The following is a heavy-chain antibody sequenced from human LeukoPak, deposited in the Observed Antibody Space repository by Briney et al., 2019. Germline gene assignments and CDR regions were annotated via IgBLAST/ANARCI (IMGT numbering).Heavy chain of an antibody. V-gene: IGHV3-15*01. CDR3: TGVSRSSWYDY. J-gene: IGHJ4*02. CDR2: IKSKTDGGSP. CDR1: GFTFSNAW. Sequence: GGSLRLSCAASGFTFSNAWMSWVRQAPGKGLEWVGRIKSKTDGGSPDYAAPVKGRFTISRDDSKNTLYLQMNSLKTEDTAVYYCTGVSRSSWYDYWGQGTLVTVSS. D-gene: IGHD6-13*01.